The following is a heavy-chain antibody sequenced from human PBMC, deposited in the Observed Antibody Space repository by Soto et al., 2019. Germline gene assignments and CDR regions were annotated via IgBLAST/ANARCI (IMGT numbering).Heavy chain of an antibody. D-gene: IGHD3-10*01. Sequence: QVQLVQSGAEVKKPGSSVKVSCKASGGTFSSYTISWVRQAPGQGLEWMGRIIPILGIANYAQKFQGRVPIPADKSTSTAYMEMSSRRSEDTAVYYGARAIGQTQGKDGSGSSNHWFDPWGQGTLVTVSS. CDR2: IIPILGIA. J-gene: IGHJ5*02. CDR1: GGTFSSYT. V-gene: IGHV1-69*02. CDR3: ARAIGQTQGKDGSGSSNHWFDP.